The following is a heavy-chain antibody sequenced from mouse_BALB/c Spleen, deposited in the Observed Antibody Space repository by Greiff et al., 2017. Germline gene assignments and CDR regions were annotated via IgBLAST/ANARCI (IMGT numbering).Heavy chain of an antibody. CDR1: GFTFSSFG. CDR2: ISSGSSTI. J-gene: IGHJ1*01. Sequence: EVQRVESGGGLVQPGGSRKLSCAASGFTFSSFGMHWVRQAPEKGLEWVAYISSGSSTIYYADTVKGRFTISRDNPKNTLFLQMTSLRSEDTAMYYCARKVQGGYFDVWGAGTTVTVSS. D-gene: IGHD1-3*01. V-gene: IGHV5-17*02. CDR3: ARKVQGGYFDV.